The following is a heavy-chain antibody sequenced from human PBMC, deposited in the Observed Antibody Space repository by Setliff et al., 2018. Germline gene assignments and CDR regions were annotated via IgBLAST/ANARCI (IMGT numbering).Heavy chain of an antibody. CDR1: GYIFKSYG. V-gene: IGHV1-18*01. Sequence: ASVTVSCKASGYIFKSYGISWVRQAPGQGLEWMGWISSYNDVTNYAQSFQGRVTMTTDTSKSAAYMDLRGLRSDDTAVYYCAISTLSICSGGSCPNAFDVWGQGTMVTVSS. J-gene: IGHJ3*01. CDR3: AISTLSICSGGSCPNAFDV. D-gene: IGHD2-15*01. CDR2: ISSYNDVT.